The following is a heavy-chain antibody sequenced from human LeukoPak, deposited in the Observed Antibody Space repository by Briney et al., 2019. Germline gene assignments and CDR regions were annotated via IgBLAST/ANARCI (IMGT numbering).Heavy chain of an antibody. CDR1: GFTFTTYE. CDR3: ARDDVLSLGISFDL. D-gene: IGHD3-10*02. CDR2: ISGNGSSI. Sequence: GGSLRLSCAASGFTFTTYEMNWVRQAPGKGLEWVSYISGNGSSIYYADSVEGRFTISRDNAKHSLYLQMNSLRAEDTAVYYCARDDVLSLGISFDLWGRGTLVTVSS. V-gene: IGHV3-48*03. J-gene: IGHJ2*01.